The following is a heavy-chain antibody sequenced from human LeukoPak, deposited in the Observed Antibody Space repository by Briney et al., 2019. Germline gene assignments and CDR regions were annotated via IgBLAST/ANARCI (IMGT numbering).Heavy chain of an antibody. CDR2: ISAYNGNT. V-gene: IGHV1-18*01. J-gene: IGHJ4*02. Sequence: VSVKVSCKASGYTFTSYGISWVRQAPGQGLEWMGWISAYNGNTNYAQKLQGRVTMTTDTSTSTAYMELRSLRSDDTAVYYCARAGYYDSSGYTNFDYWGRGTLVTVSS. D-gene: IGHD3-22*01. CDR3: ARAGYYDSSGYTNFDY. CDR1: GYTFTSYG.